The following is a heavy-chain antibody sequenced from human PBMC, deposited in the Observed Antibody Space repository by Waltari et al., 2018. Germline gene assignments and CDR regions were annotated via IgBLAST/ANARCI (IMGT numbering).Heavy chain of an antibody. CDR2: NRTKAKNYAT. Sequence: EVQLVESGGGLVQPGDSLKLSCVASGFSFSGFAMPWVRQASGKWPGLFGRNRTKAKNYATGYGASVKGRFTISRDDSKTTTYLQMNSLKTEDTAVYYCSRPPYGDTDYWGQGTLVTVSS. CDR3: SRPPYGDTDY. D-gene: IGHD4-17*01. V-gene: IGHV3-73*02. J-gene: IGHJ4*02. CDR1: GFSFSGFA.